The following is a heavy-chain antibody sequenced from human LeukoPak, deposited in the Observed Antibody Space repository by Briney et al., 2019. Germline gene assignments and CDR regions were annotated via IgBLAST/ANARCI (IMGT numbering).Heavy chain of an antibody. Sequence: PSETLSLTCAVYGGSFSGYYWNWIRQPPGKGLEWIGEINNSGRTNYNPSLKSRVTISRDTSKNQFSLKLSSVTAADTAVYYCARGRAFFDWGQGTLVTVSS. J-gene: IGHJ4*02. CDR3: ARGRAFFD. D-gene: IGHD3-3*02. CDR1: GGSFSGYY. CDR2: INNSGRT. V-gene: IGHV4-34*01.